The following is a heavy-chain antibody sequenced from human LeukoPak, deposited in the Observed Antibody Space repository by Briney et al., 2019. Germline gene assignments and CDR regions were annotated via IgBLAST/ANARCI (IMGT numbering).Heavy chain of an antibody. CDR1: GFTFDDYA. CDR3: SRGLVGYYHDSSTYPDS. D-gene: IGHD3-22*01. J-gene: IGHJ4*02. V-gene: IGHV3-74*01. Sequence: GGSLRLSRATSGFTFDDYAMHWVRQAPGKGLEWVSRINGDGSITTYADSVKGRFTISRDNAKNMLYLQLDSLTAEDTAVYYCSRGLVGYYHDSSTYPDSWGQGTLVTVSS. CDR2: INGDGSIT.